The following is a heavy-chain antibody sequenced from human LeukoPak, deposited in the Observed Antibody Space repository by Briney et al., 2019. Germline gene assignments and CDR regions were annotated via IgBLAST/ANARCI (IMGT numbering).Heavy chain of an antibody. CDR3: ATDPDYYNSSSYYPYY. CDR2: INQSGST. Sequence: SETLSLTCAVYGGSFSGYYWSWIRQPPGKGLEWIGEINQSGSTNYNPSLKSRVTISVDTSKNQFSLKVNSVTAADTAVYYCATDPDYYNSSSYYPYYWGQGTLVTVSS. CDR1: GGSFSGYY. V-gene: IGHV4-34*01. D-gene: IGHD3-22*01. J-gene: IGHJ4*02.